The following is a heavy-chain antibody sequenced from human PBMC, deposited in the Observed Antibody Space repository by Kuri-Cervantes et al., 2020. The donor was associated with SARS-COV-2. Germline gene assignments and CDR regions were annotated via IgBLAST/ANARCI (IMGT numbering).Heavy chain of an antibody. CDR1: GFTFSSYS. Sequence: GESLKISCAASGFTFSSYSMNWVRQAPGKGLEWVAFIRYDGSNKYYADSVKGRFTISRDNSKNTLYLQMNSLRAEDTAVYYCAILGIAVAGTFGYWGQGTLVTVSS. J-gene: IGHJ4*02. CDR3: AILGIAVAGTFGY. CDR2: IRYDGSNK. V-gene: IGHV3-30*02. D-gene: IGHD6-19*01.